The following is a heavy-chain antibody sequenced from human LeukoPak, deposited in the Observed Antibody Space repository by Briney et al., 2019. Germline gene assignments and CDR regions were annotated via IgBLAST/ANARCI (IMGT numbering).Heavy chain of an antibody. V-gene: IGHV3-43*01. CDR2: VNWHGTT. CDR3: AKDLTYESSGSVIDN. J-gene: IGHJ4*02. Sequence: GGSLRLSCAASGFIFEDYTMHWVRQVPGKTREWFSLVNWHGTTYYADSLKGRFTISRDNSKNSLYLQMDSLRTEDTAFYYCAKDLTYESSGSVIDNWGLGTLVTVSS. D-gene: IGHD3-22*01. CDR1: GFIFEDYT.